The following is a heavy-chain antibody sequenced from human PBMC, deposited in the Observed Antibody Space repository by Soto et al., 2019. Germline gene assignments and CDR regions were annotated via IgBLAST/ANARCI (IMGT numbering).Heavy chain of an antibody. V-gene: IGHV4-38-2*01. CDR2: VHHNGNT. J-gene: IGHJ3*02. CDR3: ARGADIMATTGDAFDI. Sequence: SETLSLTCAVSGHSISSGYYWGWIRQPPGKGLEWIGNVHHNGNTYYNPSLKSRVTISLHTSKNQFSLKVSSVTAADTAVYYCARGADIMATTGDAFDIWGQGTMVTVSS. CDR1: GHSISSGYY. D-gene: IGHD5-12*01.